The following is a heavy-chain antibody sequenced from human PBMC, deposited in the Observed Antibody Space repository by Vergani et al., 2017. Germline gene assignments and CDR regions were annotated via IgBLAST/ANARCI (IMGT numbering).Heavy chain of an antibody. V-gene: IGHV1-69*01. D-gene: IGHD3-3*01. Sequence: QVQLVQSGAEVKKPGTSVKVSCKASGGTFSSYAISWVRQAPGQGLEWMGGIIPIFGTANYAQKFQGRVTITADESTSTAYMELSGLRSEDTAVYYWARDVPFYDFWSGYPNNYCYCYMDVWGKGTTVTVSS. J-gene: IGHJ6*03. CDR1: GGTFSSYA. CDR2: IIPIFGTA. CDR3: ARDVPFYDFWSGYPNNYCYCYMDV.